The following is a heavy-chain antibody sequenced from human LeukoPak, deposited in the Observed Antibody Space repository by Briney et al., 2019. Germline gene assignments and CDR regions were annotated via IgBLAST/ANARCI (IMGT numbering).Heavy chain of an antibody. V-gene: IGHV1-69*05. CDR1: GGTFSSYA. Sequence: AASVKVSCKASGGTFSSYAISWVRQAPGQGLEWMGRIIPIFGTANYAQKFQGRVTITTDESTSTAYMELSSLRSEDTAVYYCARGVVHDFWSGYLPDDALDIWGKGTMVTVSS. J-gene: IGHJ3*02. CDR2: IIPIFGTA. D-gene: IGHD3-3*01. CDR3: ARGVVHDFWSGYLPDDALDI.